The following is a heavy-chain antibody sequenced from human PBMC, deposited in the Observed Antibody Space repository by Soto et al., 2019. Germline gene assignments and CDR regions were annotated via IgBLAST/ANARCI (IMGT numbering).Heavy chain of an antibody. CDR3: AKDPHCTNGVCRPPDY. CDR2: ISGSGGST. D-gene: IGHD2-8*01. Sequence: HPGGSLRLSCAASGFTFSSYAMSWVRQAPGKGLEWVSAISGSGGSTYYADSVKGRFTISRDNSKNTLYLQMNSLRAEDTAVYYCAKDPHCTNGVCRPPDYWGQGTLVTVSS. V-gene: IGHV3-23*01. J-gene: IGHJ4*02. CDR1: GFTFSSYA.